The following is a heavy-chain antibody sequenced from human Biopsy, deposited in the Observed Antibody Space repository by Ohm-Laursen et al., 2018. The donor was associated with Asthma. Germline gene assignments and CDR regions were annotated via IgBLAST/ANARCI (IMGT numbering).Heavy chain of an antibody. J-gene: IGHJ4*02. Sequence: SLRLSCAASGFTFHNYVMHWVRQAPGKGLDWVAVISFDGTNRNYTDSVKGRFTISRDNSKNTLYLQMHSLKIEDTAVYFCARQVKSTVFGVSYKKFDFWGQGTLVAVSS. CDR2: ISFDGTNR. D-gene: IGHD3-3*01. CDR3: ARQVKSTVFGVSYKKFDF. CDR1: GFTFHNYV. V-gene: IGHV3-30*03.